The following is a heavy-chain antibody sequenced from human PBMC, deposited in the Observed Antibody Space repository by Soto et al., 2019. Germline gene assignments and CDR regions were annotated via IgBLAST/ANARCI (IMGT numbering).Heavy chain of an antibody. CDR3: AHRREIAVTGTLDY. J-gene: IGHJ4*02. D-gene: IGHD1-1*01. Sequence: SWPMLVNPTPTLTLTCPFSGFSLTTSGVGVGWIRRPPRKAPEWLAPIYWDDDKRYNPSLKSRLPIPRDTSKNQVVLTLTNMDPLDTAIYFCAHRREIAVTGTLDYWGKGTLATVPS. CDR2: IYWDDDK. CDR1: GFSLTTSGVG. V-gene: IGHV2-5*02.